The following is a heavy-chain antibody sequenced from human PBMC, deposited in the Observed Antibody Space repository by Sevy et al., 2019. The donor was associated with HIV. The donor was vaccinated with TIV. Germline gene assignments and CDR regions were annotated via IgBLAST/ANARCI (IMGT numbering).Heavy chain of an antibody. D-gene: IGHD3-10*01. CDR1: GFTFNTYA. Sequence: GGSLRLSCAASGFTFNTYAMHWVRQAPGKGLDWLTFISYDGGNKYNADSVKGRFTISRDNSKSMVYLQMNSLRAEDTALYYCASARQGGSDVITPPDYWGQGTLVTVSS. J-gene: IGHJ4*02. CDR3: ASARQGGSDVITPPDY. CDR2: ISYDGGNK. V-gene: IGHV3-30-3*01.